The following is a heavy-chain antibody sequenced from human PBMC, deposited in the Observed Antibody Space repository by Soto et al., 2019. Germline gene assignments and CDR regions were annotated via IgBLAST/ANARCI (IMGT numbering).Heavy chain of an antibody. CDR1: GDSVSSHSVA. V-gene: IGHV6-1*01. CDR2: TYYRSKWYN. D-gene: IGHD1-26*01. J-gene: IGHJ4*02. Sequence: SQTLLLTCAISGDSVSSHSVAWNWIRQSPSRGLEWLGRTYYRSKWYNDYAVSVKSRITINPDTSKNQFSLQLNSVTPEDTAVYYCARTSWELLNFDYWGQGMLVTAPQ. CDR3: ARTSWELLNFDY.